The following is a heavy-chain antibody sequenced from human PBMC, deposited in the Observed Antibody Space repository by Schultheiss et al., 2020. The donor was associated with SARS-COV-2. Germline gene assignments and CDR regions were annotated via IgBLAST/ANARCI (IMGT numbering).Heavy chain of an antibody. Sequence: GGSLRLSCAASGFTFSSYAMHWVRQAPGKGLEWVAVILYDGSNKYYADSVKGRFTISRDNSKNTLYLQMNSLRAEDTAVYYCARDGGYYDFWSGYYRGMDVWGQGTTVTVSS. CDR1: GFTFSSYA. J-gene: IGHJ6*02. D-gene: IGHD3-3*01. CDR2: ILYDGSNK. CDR3: ARDGGYYDFWSGYYRGMDV. V-gene: IGHV3-30*07.